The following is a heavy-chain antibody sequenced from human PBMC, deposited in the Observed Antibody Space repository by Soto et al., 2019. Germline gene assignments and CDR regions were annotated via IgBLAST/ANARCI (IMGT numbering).Heavy chain of an antibody. Sequence: PGGSLRLSCAASRLTFSRSGMHWVRHAPGKGLEWVALISYDGSNKYYADSVKGRFTISRDNSKNTLYLQMNSLRPDDTAVYYCAKDVGRAAAGTFDYWGQGTLVTVSS. D-gene: IGHD6-13*01. J-gene: IGHJ4*02. CDR3: AKDVGRAAAGTFDY. CDR1: RLTFSRSG. V-gene: IGHV3-30*18. CDR2: ISYDGSNK.